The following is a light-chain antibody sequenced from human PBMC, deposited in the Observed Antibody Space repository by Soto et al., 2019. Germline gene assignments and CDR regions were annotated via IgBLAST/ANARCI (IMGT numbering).Light chain of an antibody. CDR1: SSDVGGYYF. V-gene: IGLV2-11*01. J-gene: IGLJ1*01. CDR2: DVT. CDR3: CSYAGSFNYV. Sequence: SVLTQPRSVSGSPGQSVTISCTGTSSDVGGYYFVSWYQQHPGKAPKLMIYDVTKRPSGVPDRFSGSKSGNTASLTISGLQAEDEAEYYCCSYAGSFNYVFGTGTKVTVL.